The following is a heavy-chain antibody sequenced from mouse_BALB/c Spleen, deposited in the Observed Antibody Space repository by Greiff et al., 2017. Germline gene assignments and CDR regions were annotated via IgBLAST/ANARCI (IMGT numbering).Heavy chain of an antibody. CDR1: GFPFSSYT. D-gene: IGHD2-13*01. CDR2: ISNGCGST. CDR3: ARLSDGDYARYFDV. V-gene: IGHV5-12-2*01. J-gene: IGHJ1*01. Sequence: EVMLVESGGGLVQPGGSLKLSCAASGFPFSSYTMSWVRQTPEKRLEWVAYISNGCGSTYYPDTVKGRFTISRDNAKNTLYLQMSSLKSEDTAMYYCARLSDGDYARYFDVWGAGTTVTVSS.